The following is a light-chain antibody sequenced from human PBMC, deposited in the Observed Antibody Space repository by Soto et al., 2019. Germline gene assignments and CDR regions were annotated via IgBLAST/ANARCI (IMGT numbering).Light chain of an antibody. Sequence: DIQMTQSPSSLSASVGDRVTITCRASQGITNYLAWYQQKPGKVPKLLIYSASTLQSGVPSRFGGSGSGTDYTLTISSLQPEDVATYYCQNYNSAPRTFGQGTKVEIK. CDR1: QGITNY. CDR3: QNYNSAPRT. V-gene: IGKV1-27*01. J-gene: IGKJ1*01. CDR2: SAS.